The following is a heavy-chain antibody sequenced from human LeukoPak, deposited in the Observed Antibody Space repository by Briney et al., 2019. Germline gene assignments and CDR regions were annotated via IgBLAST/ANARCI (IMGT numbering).Heavy chain of an antibody. Sequence: AGSLRLSCAASGFAFSRYGRQCVRQAPGKGQEWVTFIRFDGSKTHYADCVKGRFTIPRDTAQNTLYLQMISLRAEDTALYYGAKDHGDGYTAWGRDYWGQGTLVTVSS. J-gene: IGHJ4*02. CDR1: GFAFSRYG. V-gene: IGHV3-30*02. D-gene: IGHD5-24*01. CDR2: IRFDGSKT. CDR3: AKDHGDGYTAWGRDY.